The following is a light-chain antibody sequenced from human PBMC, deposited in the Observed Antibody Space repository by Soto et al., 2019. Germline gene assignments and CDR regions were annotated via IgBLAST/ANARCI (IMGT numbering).Light chain of an antibody. CDR2: DAT. CDR3: SSYTSTSTYV. Sequence: QFALTQPASVSGSPGQSITISCTGTSSDFGGYTYVSWYQQHPGKAPKLMIFDATSRPSGVSNRFSGSKSDNTASLTIAGLQAEDEADYYCSSYTSTSTYVFGTGTKLTVL. V-gene: IGLV2-14*03. CDR1: SSDFGGYTY. J-gene: IGLJ1*01.